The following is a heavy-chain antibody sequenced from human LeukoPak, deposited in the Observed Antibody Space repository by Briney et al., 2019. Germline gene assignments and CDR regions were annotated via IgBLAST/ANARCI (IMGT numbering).Heavy chain of an antibody. Sequence: ASVKVSCKASGYTFTGYYIHWVRQAPGQGLEWMGWINPNSGGTNYAQKFQGRVTMTRDTSISTAYMELSRLRSDDTAVYYCAREYYYDSIGYYYRLFDYWGQGTLVTVSS. CDR1: GYTFTGYY. D-gene: IGHD3-22*01. CDR2: INPNSGGT. J-gene: IGHJ4*02. CDR3: AREYYYDSIGYYYRLFDY. V-gene: IGHV1-2*02.